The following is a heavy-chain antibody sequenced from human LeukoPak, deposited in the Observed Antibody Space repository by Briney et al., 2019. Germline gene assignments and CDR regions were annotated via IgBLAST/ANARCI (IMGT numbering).Heavy chain of an antibody. CDR1: GFTFSSYW. Sequence: GGSLRLSCAASGFTFSSYWMSWVRQAAGKGLEWVANIKQDGSEKYYVDSVKGRFTISRDNAKNSLYLQMNSLRAEDTAVYYCARVPAADYYYYYYVDVWAKGTTVTVSS. D-gene: IGHD2-2*01. CDR3: ARVPAADYYYYYYVDV. CDR2: IKQDGSEK. J-gene: IGHJ6*03. V-gene: IGHV3-7*01.